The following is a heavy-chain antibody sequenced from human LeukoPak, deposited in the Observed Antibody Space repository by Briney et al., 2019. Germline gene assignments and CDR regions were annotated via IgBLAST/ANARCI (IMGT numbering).Heavy chain of an antibody. D-gene: IGHD6-13*01. V-gene: IGHV4-4*07. Sequence: SETLSLTCTVSGGSISSYYWSWIRQPAGKGLEWIGRIYTSGSTNYNPFLKSRVTMSVDTSKNQFSLKLSSVTAADTAVYYCARGGGYASSWYYFDYWGQGTLVTVSS. CDR1: GGSISSYY. CDR2: IYTSGST. J-gene: IGHJ4*02. CDR3: ARGGGYASSWYYFDY.